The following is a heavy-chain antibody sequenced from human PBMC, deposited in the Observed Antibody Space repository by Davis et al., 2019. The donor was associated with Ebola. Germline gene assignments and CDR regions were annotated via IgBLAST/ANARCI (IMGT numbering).Heavy chain of an antibody. CDR1: GYTFTSYY. Sequence: ASVKVSCKASGYTFTSYYMHWVRQAPGQGLEWMGIINPSGGSTSYAQKFQGRVTMTRNTSISTAYMELSSLRSEDTAVYYCARRRASDLTGYLSSYFDFWGQGTLLTVSS. CDR2: INPSGGST. V-gene: IGHV1-46*01. J-gene: IGHJ4*02. CDR3: ARRRASDLTGYLSSYFDF. D-gene: IGHD3-9*01.